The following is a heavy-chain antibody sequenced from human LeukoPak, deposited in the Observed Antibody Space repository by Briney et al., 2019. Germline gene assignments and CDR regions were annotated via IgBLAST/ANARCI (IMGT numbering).Heavy chain of an antibody. CDR2: IIPILGIA. V-gene: IGHV1-69*04. D-gene: IGHD5-12*01. Sequence: SVKVSCKASGGTFSSYAISWVRQAPGQGLEWMGRIIPILGIANYAQKFQGRVTITADKSTSTAYMELSSLRSEDTAVYYCARDIVANYYYGMDVWGQGITVTVSS. J-gene: IGHJ6*02. CDR1: GGTFSSYA. CDR3: ARDIVANYYYGMDV.